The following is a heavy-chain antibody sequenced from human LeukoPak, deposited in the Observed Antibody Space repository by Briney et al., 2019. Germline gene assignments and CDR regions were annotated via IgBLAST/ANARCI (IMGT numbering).Heavy chain of an antibody. CDR3: ARDPFDSYSFYYYDSSGYPPYNWFDP. V-gene: IGHV4-38-2*02. J-gene: IGHJ5*02. Sequence: SETLSLTCTVSGYSISSGYYWGWIRQPPGKGLEWIGSIYHSGSTYYNPSLKSRVTISVDTSKNQFSLKLSSVTAADTAVYYCARDPFDSYSFYYYDSSGYPPYNWFDPWGQGTLVTVSS. D-gene: IGHD3-22*01. CDR1: GYSISSGYY. CDR2: IYHSGST.